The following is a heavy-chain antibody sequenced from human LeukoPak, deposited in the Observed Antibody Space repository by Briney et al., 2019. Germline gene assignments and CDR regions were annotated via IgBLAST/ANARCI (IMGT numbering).Heavy chain of an antibody. J-gene: IGHJ4*02. Sequence: SETLSLTCTVSGGSISSSSYYWGWIRQPPGKGLEWIGSIYYSGSTYYNPSLKSRVTISVDTSKNQFSLKLSSVTAADTAVYYCARESDDSSGYYHEFFDYWGQGTLVTVSS. D-gene: IGHD3-22*01. CDR1: GGSISSSSYY. CDR2: IYYSGST. CDR3: ARESDDSSGYYHEFFDY. V-gene: IGHV4-39*07.